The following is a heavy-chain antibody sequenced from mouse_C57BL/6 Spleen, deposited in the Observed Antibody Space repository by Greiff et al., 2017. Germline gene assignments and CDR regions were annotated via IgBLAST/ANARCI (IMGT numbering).Heavy chain of an antibody. J-gene: IGHJ2*01. CDR1: GFTFSDYG. D-gene: IGHD2-4*01. Sequence: EVKLMESGGGLVKPGGSLKLSCAASGFTFSDYGMHWVRQAPEKGLEWVAYISSGSSTIYYADTVKGRFTISRDNANNTLFLQMTSLMSDDTAMYYCARPYYDYFYFDCWGQGTTLTVSS. CDR3: ARPYYDYFYFDC. V-gene: IGHV5-17*01. CDR2: ISSGSSTI.